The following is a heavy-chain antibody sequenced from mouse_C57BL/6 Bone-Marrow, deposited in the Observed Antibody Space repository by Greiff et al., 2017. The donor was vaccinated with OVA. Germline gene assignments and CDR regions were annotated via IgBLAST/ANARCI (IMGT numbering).Heavy chain of an antibody. Sequence: EVKLVESGPGLVKPSQSLSLTCSVTGYSITSGYYWNWIRQFPGNKLEWMGYISYDGSNNYNPSLKNRISITRDTSKKQFFLKLNSVTTEDTATYYCARELGRDDWGQGTTLTVSS. CDR3: ARELGRDD. D-gene: IGHD4-1*01. V-gene: IGHV3-6*01. CDR1: GYSITSGYY. J-gene: IGHJ2*01. CDR2: ISYDGSN.